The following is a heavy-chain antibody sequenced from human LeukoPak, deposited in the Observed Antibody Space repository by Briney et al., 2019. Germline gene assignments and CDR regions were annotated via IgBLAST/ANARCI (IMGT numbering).Heavy chain of an antibody. D-gene: IGHD5-12*01. J-gene: IGHJ4*02. Sequence: PSETLSLTCTVSGGSISSYYWSWIRQHPGKGLEWIGYIYYSGSTYYNPSLKSRITISVDTSKNQFSLKLSSVTAADTAVYYCARVSPPVEMATIWSNFDYWGQGTLVTVSS. V-gene: IGHV4-59*06. CDR1: GGSISSYY. CDR2: IYYSGST. CDR3: ARVSPPVEMATIWSNFDY.